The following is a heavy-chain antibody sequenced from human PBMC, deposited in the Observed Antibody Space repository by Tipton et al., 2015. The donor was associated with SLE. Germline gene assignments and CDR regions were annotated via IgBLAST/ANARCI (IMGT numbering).Heavy chain of an antibody. Sequence: LRLSCAVSGYSISSGYYWGWIRQPPGKGLEWIGSIYHSGSTYYNPSLKSRVTISVDTSKNQFSLKLSSVTAADTAVYYCASAVVVNNDWYFDLWGRGTLVTVSS. CDR3: ASAVVVNNDWYFDL. D-gene: IGHD3-22*01. J-gene: IGHJ2*01. CDR2: IYHSGST. V-gene: IGHV4-38-2*01. CDR1: GYSISSGYY.